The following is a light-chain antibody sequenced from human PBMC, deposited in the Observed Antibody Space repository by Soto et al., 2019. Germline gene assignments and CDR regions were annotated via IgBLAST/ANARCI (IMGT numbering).Light chain of an antibody. CDR2: EVS. Sequence: QSALTQPAPVSGSPGQSITISCTGTSSDVGVYNYVPWYQQHPGKAPKLMIYEVSNRPSGVSNRFSGSKSGNTASLTISGLQAEDEADYYCSSYTSSSTGVFGGGTKLTVL. CDR1: SSDVGVYNY. J-gene: IGLJ3*02. V-gene: IGLV2-14*01. CDR3: SSYTSSSTGV.